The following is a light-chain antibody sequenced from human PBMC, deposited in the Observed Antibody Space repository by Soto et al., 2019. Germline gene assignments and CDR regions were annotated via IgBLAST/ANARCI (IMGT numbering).Light chain of an antibody. J-gene: IGKJ5*01. CDR1: QSVSIY. CDR3: QQRSNWPPIT. V-gene: IGKV3-11*01. CDR2: DAS. Sequence: EIVLTQSPATLSLSPGERATLSCRASQSVSIYLAWYQQRPGQAPRLLIYDASNRATGIPARFSGSGSGTDFTLTISSLEPEDFAVYYCQQRSNWPPITFG.